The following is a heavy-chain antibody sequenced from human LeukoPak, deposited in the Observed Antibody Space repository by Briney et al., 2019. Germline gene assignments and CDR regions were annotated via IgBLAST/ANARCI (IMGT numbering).Heavy chain of an antibody. Sequence: GGSLRLSCAASGFTFSTYVMHWVRQAPGEGLEWVADISNDGSTKYYPDSVKGRFPVSRDNSKNTVYLQINSLRAEDTAVYLCAGDAPPPSIDVWAIGTTVTVSS. CDR1: GFTFSTYV. V-gene: IGHV3-30*04. CDR3: AGDAPPPSIDV. J-gene: IGHJ6*04. CDR2: ISNDGSTK.